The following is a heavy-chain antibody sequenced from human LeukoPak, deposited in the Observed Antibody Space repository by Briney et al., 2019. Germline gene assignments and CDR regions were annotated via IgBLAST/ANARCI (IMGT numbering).Heavy chain of an antibody. CDR3: ARDSGSYYGGVRETGPYYFDY. CDR2: IYFSGST. D-gene: IGHD1-26*01. V-gene: IGHV4-39*07. J-gene: IGHJ4*02. CDR1: GGSISSSSYY. Sequence: SETLSHTCTVPGGSISSSSYYWGWIRQPPGKGLEWIGSIYFSGSTHYNPSLKSRVTTSVDTSKNQFSLKLSSVTAADTAVYYCARDSGSYYGGVRETGPYYFDYWGQGTLVTVSS.